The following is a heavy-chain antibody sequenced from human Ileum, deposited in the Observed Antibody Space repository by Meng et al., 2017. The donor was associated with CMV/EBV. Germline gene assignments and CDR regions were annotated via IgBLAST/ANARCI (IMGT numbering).Heavy chain of an antibody. Sequence: SETLSLTCTVSGGSISSSSYYWGWIRQPPGKGLEWIGSIYYSGSTYYNPSLKSRVTISVDTSKNQFSLKLSSVTAADTAVYYCAKHYYDSSGYYFWAFDIWGQGTMVTCSS. CDR2: IYYSGST. J-gene: IGHJ3*02. D-gene: IGHD3-22*01. V-gene: IGHV4-39*07. CDR3: AKHYYDSSGYYFWAFDI. CDR1: GGSISSSSYY.